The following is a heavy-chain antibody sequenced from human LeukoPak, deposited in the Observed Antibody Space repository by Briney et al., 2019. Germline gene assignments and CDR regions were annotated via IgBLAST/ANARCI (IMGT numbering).Heavy chain of an antibody. Sequence: GESLKISCKGSGYIFISYWIAWVRQMPGKGLEWMGIIYPGDSDTRYSPSFQGQVTISADKSITTAYLQWDSLKASDTAMYYCARYGYSGYETDYWGQGTLVTVSS. CDR1: GYIFISYW. V-gene: IGHV5-51*01. CDR2: IYPGDSDT. CDR3: ARYGYSGYETDY. D-gene: IGHD5-12*01. J-gene: IGHJ4*02.